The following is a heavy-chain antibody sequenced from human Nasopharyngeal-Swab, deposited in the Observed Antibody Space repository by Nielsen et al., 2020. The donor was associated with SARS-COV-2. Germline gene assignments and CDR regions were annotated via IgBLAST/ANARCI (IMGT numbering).Heavy chain of an antibody. D-gene: IGHD5-12*01. CDR1: GFTFSSYS. CDR3: ARGDIVATTPPDY. CDR2: ISYDGSNK. J-gene: IGHJ4*02. Sequence: GGSLRLSCAASGFTFSSYSMNWVRQAPGKGLEWVAVISYDGSNKYYADSVKGRFTISRDNSKNTLYLQMNSLRAEDTAVYYCARGDIVATTPPDYWGQGTLVTVSS. V-gene: IGHV3-30*03.